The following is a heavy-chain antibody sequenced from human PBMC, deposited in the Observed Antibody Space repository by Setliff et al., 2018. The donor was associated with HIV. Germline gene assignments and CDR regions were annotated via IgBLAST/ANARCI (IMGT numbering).Heavy chain of an antibody. Sequence: SETLSLTCTVSGDSISSITYSWNWIRQLPGKGLEWIGHIYTSGNADYNPSLKSRLSISVDTSKKHFSLRLSSVTAADTAVYYCAADTGFYFDSTGYSTAFDIWGPGTMVTVS. CDR3: AADTGFYFDSTGYSTAFDI. CDR1: GDSISSITYS. V-gene: IGHV4-31*03. D-gene: IGHD3-22*01. CDR2: IYTSGNA. J-gene: IGHJ3*02.